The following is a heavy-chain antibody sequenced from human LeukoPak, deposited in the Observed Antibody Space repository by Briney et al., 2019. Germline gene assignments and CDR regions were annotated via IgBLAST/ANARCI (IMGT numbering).Heavy chain of an antibody. CDR1: GFTFSSYA. CDR3: AKVGYCSGGSCGEAY. V-gene: IGHV3-23*01. CDR2: VSGSGGRT. J-gene: IGHJ4*02. D-gene: IGHD2-15*01. Sequence: GGSLRLSCVVSGFTFSSYAMSWVRQAPGKGLEWVSAVSGSGGRTYYADSVKGRFTISRDNSKNTLYLQMSSLRAEDTAVYYCAKVGYCSGGSCGEAYWGQGTLVTVSS.